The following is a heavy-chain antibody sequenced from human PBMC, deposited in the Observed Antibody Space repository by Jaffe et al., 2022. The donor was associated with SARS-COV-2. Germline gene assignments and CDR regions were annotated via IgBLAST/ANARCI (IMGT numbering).Heavy chain of an antibody. CDR2: INTNTGNP. CDR3: AREGVFVRDTAMVRGESDYFDY. D-gene: IGHD5-18*01. J-gene: IGHJ4*02. CDR1: GYTFTSYA. V-gene: IGHV7-4-1*02. Sequence: QVQLVQSGSELKKPGASVKVSCKASGYTFTSYAMNWVRQAPGQGLEWMGWINTNTGNPTYAQGFTGRFVFSLDTSVSTAYLQISSLKAEDTAVYYCAREGVFVRDTAMVRGESDYFDYWGQGTLVTVSS.